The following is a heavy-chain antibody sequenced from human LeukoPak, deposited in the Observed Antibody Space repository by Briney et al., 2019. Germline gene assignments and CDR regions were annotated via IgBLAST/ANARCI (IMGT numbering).Heavy chain of an antibody. CDR3: AKGGRITMLRGVQRDHYFDY. D-gene: IGHD3-10*01. V-gene: IGHV3-30*02. J-gene: IGHJ4*02. CDR2: IRYDGSNR. Sequence: GGSLRLSCGVSGFTFSSYGMHWVRQAPGKGLEWVAYIRYDGSNRHYADSVKGRFTISRDNSKNTLYLQMNSLRFEDTAVYYCAKGGRITMLRGVQRDHYFDYWGQGTLVTVSS. CDR1: GFTFSSYG.